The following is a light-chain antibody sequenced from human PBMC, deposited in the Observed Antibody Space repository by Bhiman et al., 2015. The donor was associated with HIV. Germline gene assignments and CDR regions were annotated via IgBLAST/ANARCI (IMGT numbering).Light chain of an antibody. CDR1: RGSIASNY. J-gene: IGLJ3*02. V-gene: IGLV6-57*01. CDR2: EDN. Sequence: NFMLTQPHFVSESPGKTVTISCTRNRGSIASNYVQWYQLRPGSSPTLVMYEDNQRPSGVPDRFSGSIDSSSNSASLTISGLKTEDEADYYCQSYDSSIWVFGGGTKLTVL. CDR3: QSYDSSIWV.